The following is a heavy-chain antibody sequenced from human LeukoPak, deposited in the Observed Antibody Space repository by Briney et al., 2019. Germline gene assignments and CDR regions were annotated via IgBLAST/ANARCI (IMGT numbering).Heavy chain of an antibody. CDR1: GFTFSSYA. CDR3: AGIVGATTSDY. D-gene: IGHD1-26*01. V-gene: IGHV3-23*01. Sequence: GGSLRLSCAASGFTFSSYAMSWVRQAPGKRLEWVSGISDSDGSTYYTVSVKGRFTISRDNSKNTLYLQMNSLRAEDTAVYYCAGIVGATTSDYWGQGTLVTVSS. J-gene: IGHJ4*02. CDR2: ISDSDGST.